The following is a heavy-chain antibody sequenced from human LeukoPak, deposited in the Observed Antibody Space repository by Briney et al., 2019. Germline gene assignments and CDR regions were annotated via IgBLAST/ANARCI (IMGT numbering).Heavy chain of an antibody. D-gene: IGHD3-10*01. CDR3: ARLSTGGYYYGSGFDY. Sequence: SLKVSCKASGGTFSSYGISWVRQAPGQGLEWMGGIITSFGTANYAQTVQGRVTITADKSTRTAYMELSSLRSEDTAVYYCARLSTGGYYYGSGFDYWGQGTLVTVSS. CDR1: GGTFSSYG. CDR2: IITSFGTA. J-gene: IGHJ4*02. V-gene: IGHV1-69*06.